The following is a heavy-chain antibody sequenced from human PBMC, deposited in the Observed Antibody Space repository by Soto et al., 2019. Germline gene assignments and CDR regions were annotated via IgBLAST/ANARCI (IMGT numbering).Heavy chain of an antibody. CDR2: FDPEDGET. V-gene: IGHV1-24*01. J-gene: IGHJ4*02. Sequence: ASVKVSCKVSGYTLTELSMHWVRQAPGKGLEWMGGFDPEDGETIYAQKFQGRVTMTEDTSTDTAYMELSSLRSEDTAVYYCATGPGHCSGGSCYQGPIYYFDYWGQGTLVTVSS. D-gene: IGHD2-15*01. CDR1: GYTLTELS. CDR3: ATGPGHCSGGSCYQGPIYYFDY.